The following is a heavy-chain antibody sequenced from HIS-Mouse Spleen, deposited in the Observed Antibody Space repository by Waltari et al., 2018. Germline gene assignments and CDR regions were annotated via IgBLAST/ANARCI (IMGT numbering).Heavy chain of an antibody. V-gene: IGHV4-34*01. CDR3: ARGRDVVVVPSGWFDP. CDR2: INHSGST. Sequence: QVQLQQWGAGLLKPSETLSLTCAVYGGSFSVYYWSWIRQPPGKGLEWIGEINHSGSTNYNPSLKSRVTISVDTSKNQFSLKLSSVTAADTAVYYCARGRDVVVVPSGWFDPWGQGTLVTVSS. D-gene: IGHD2-15*01. J-gene: IGHJ5*02. CDR1: GGSFSVYY.